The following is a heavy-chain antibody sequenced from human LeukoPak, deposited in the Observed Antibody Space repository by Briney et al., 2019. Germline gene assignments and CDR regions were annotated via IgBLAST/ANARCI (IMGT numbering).Heavy chain of an antibody. D-gene: IGHD2-21*01. CDR1: GGSMSHAY. Sequence: SETLSLTCSVSGGSMSHAYWSWIRQPPGKGLEWLGYIHFTGTANKANPSLKSRVTISVDTSKNQLSLRLSSVTAADTAVYYCARRRQITSYSPYAFDIWGRGTMVTVSS. V-gene: IGHV4-59*08. CDR3: ARRRQITSYSPYAFDI. CDR2: IHFTGTA. J-gene: IGHJ3*02.